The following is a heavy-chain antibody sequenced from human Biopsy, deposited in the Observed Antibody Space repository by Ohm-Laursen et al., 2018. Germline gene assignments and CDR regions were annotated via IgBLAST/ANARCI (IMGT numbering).Heavy chain of an antibody. CDR3: AADADGYYTEFDY. CDR2: IVPVLGHL. Sequence: VKVSCKTSGGPSSNYAFSWVRQAPGQGLEWVGRIVPVLGHLNYAQRFQGRVSITADKSTSYVFMELSRLTSGDTAVYYCAADADGYYTEFDYWGPGTLVTVSS. J-gene: IGHJ4*02. V-gene: IGHV1-69*04. CDR1: GGPSSNYA. D-gene: IGHD3-3*01.